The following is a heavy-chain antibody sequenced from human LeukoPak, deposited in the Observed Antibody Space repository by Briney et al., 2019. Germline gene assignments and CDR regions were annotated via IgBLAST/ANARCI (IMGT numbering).Heavy chain of an antibody. Sequence: SETLSLTCTVSGGSISSYYWSWIRQPPGKGLEWIGYIYYSGSTSYNPSLKSRVTISVDTSKNQFSLKLSSVTAADTAVYYCARRGFGDGYNYAFDYWGQGTLVTVSS. V-gene: IGHV4-59*01. CDR2: IYYSGST. D-gene: IGHD5-24*01. CDR3: ARRGFGDGYNYAFDY. J-gene: IGHJ4*02. CDR1: GGSISSYY.